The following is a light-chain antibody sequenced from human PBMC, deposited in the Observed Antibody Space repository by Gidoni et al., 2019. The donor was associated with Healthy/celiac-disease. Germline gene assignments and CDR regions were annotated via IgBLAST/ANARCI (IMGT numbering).Light chain of an antibody. J-gene: IGKJ2*02. V-gene: IGKV1-39*01. CDR3: QQSYSTPRT. Sequence: GDRVTITCRASQSISSYLNWYQQKPGKAPKLLIYAASSLQSGVPSRFSGSGSGTDFTLTISSLQPEDFATYYCQQSYSTPRTFGQGTKLEIK. CDR2: AAS. CDR1: QSISSY.